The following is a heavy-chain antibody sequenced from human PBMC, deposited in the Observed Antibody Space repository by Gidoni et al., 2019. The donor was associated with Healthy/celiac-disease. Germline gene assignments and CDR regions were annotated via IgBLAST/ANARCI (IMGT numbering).Heavy chain of an antibody. CDR3: ARGSYNWNDEDAFDI. D-gene: IGHD1-20*01. CDR2: ISYDGSNK. Sequence: QVQLVESGGGVVKPGRSLRLSCAASGFTFSSYSMHWVRQAPGKGLEWLAVISYDGSNKYYADSVKGRFTISRDNSKNTLYLQMNSLRAEDTAVYYCARGSYNWNDEDAFDIWGQGTMVTVSS. J-gene: IGHJ3*02. CDR1: GFTFSSYS. V-gene: IGHV3-30-3*01.